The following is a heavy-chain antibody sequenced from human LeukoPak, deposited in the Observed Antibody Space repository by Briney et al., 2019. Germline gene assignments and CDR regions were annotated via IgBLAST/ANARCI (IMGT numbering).Heavy chain of an antibody. CDR3: ARGKGTIDY. CDR1: GGSFSGYY. V-gene: IGHV4-34*01. J-gene: IGHJ4*02. D-gene: IGHD3-10*01. Sequence: SETLSLTCAVYGGSFSGYYWSWIRQPPGKGLEWIGEINHSGSTNYNPSLKSRVTISVDTSKNQFSLKLSSVTAADTAVYYCARGKGTIDYWGQGTLVTVSS. CDR2: INHSGST.